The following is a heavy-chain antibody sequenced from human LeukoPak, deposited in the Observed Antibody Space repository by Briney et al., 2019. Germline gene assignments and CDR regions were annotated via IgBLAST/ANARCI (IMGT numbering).Heavy chain of an antibody. J-gene: IGHJ3*02. CDR3: ARHLPGYYYDSSGYSSGAFDI. CDR1: GGSISSSSYY. Sequence: SETLSLTGTVSGGSISSSSYYWGWIRQPPGKGLEWIGSIYYSGSIYYNPSLKSRVTISVDTSKNQFSLKLSSVTAADTAVYYCARHLPGYYYDSSGYSSGAFDIWGQGTMVTVSS. CDR2: IYYSGSI. D-gene: IGHD3-22*01. V-gene: IGHV4-39*01.